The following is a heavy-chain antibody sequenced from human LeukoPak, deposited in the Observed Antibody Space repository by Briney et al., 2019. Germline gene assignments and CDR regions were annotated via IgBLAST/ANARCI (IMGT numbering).Heavy chain of an antibody. V-gene: IGHV4-39*01. CDR3: ARALIRGVIWVDNWFDP. J-gene: IGHJ5*02. CDR1: GGSISSSYY. D-gene: IGHD3-10*01. Sequence: SETLSLTCGVSGGSISSSYYWGWIRQPPGKGLELIGTIYYTGTTYYNPSLKSRVTMSVDTSKNQFSLNLTSVTAADTAVYYCARALIRGVIWVDNWFDPWGQGILVTVSS. CDR2: IYYTGTT.